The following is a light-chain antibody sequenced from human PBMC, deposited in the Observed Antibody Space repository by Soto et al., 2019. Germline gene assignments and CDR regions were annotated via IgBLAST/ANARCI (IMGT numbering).Light chain of an antibody. CDR2: INSDGSH. Sequence: QLVLTQSPSASASLGASVKLTCTLSSGHSSFAIAWHQQQPEKGPRYLMKINSDGSHTKGDGIPDRFSGSGSGAERYLTISSLQSKDEAEYYCQTWGTGIVFGGGTKLTVL. CDR3: QTWGTGIV. V-gene: IGLV4-69*01. J-gene: IGLJ2*01. CDR1: SGHSSFA.